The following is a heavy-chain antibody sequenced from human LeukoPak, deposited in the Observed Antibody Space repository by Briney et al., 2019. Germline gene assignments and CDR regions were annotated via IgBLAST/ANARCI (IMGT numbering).Heavy chain of an antibody. Sequence: SETLSLTCDVFGYTITRGYYWGWIRQPPGKGLEWIGSISQYGTTSYDPSLKSRVIMSVDTSKNQFSLKLTSVTAADTAVYYCARTSTTLTWGQGILVTVSS. V-gene: IGHV4-38-2*01. J-gene: IGHJ4*02. D-gene: IGHD4-11*01. CDR3: ARTSTTLT. CDR2: ISQYGTT. CDR1: GYTITRGYY.